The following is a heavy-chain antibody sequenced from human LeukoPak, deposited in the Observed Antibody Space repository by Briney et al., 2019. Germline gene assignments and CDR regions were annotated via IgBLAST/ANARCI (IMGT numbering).Heavy chain of an antibody. CDR3: ARGVDL. V-gene: IGHV4-34*01. Sequence: PSETLSLTCGVSSGSLSGYYWRWIRQPPGGGLEWLGDIIHSGCPNYNPSLKSRVTISGDTSKKQFSLNLKSVTAADTGVYYCARGVDLWGRGTPVTVSS. CDR1: SGSLSGYY. J-gene: IGHJ2*01. CDR2: IIHSGCP.